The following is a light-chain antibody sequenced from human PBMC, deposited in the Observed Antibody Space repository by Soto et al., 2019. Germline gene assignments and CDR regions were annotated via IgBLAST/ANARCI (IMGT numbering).Light chain of an antibody. J-gene: IGKJ1*01. CDR1: QRINSR. CDR3: QQYSSYPLT. CDR2: KAS. V-gene: IGKV1-5*03. Sequence: DIQMTQSPSTLSASVGDRVTVTCRAGQRINSRLAWYQQKPGKATKLLIYKASNLESGVPSRFSGTGSGAEFTLTISSLQPEGSATYYCQQYSSYPLTFGQGTEVEIK.